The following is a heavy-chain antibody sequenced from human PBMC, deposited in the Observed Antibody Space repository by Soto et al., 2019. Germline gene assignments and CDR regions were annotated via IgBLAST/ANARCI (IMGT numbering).Heavy chain of an antibody. D-gene: IGHD4-17*01. CDR1: GASIITDNYF. CDR3: ARRRASDYGGNHHPYYFDR. Sequence: SETLSLTCTVSGASIITDNYFWVWIRQSPRRGLELIGSISYSGRTYDNPSLQSRVTISIDASKNQFSLKLTSVTTADTAVYYCARRRASDYGGNHHPYYFDRWGQGALVTVS. CDR2: ISYSGRT. V-gene: IGHV4-39*01. J-gene: IGHJ4*02.